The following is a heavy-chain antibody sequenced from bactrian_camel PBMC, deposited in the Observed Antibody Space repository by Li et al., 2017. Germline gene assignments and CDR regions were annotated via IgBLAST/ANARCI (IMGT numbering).Heavy chain of an antibody. Sequence: HVQLVESGGGSVQAGGSLKLTCAGSAYILEQCGMGWFRKRPGKAREGVASIDSGGTISYADSVKGRFTISRDNSKNTLYLQMNKLKSDDTAMYYCGGDWGRSRNSRLCYDGSWSFAPRAMGHGTQVTVS. D-gene: IGHD2*01. CDR2: IDSGGTI. J-gene: IGHJ4*01. V-gene: IGHV3S63*01. CDR1: AYILEQCG.